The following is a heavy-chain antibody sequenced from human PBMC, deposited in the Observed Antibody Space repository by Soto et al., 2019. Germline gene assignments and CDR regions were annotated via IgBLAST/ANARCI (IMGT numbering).Heavy chain of an antibody. Sequence: PSETLSLTCTVSGGSISSGGYYWSWIRQHPGKGLEWIGYIYYSGSTYYNPSLKSRVTISVDTSKNQFSLKLSSVTAADTAVYYCARGLPNLYYFDYWGQGTLVTVSS. V-gene: IGHV4-31*03. CDR3: ARGLPNLYYFDY. J-gene: IGHJ4*02. CDR2: IYYSGST. CDR1: GGSISSGGYY. D-gene: IGHD7-27*01.